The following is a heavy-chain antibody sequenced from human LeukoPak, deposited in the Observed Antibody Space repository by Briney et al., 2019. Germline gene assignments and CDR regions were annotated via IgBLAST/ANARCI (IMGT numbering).Heavy chain of an antibody. Sequence: GRSLRLSCAASGFTFSSYGMHWVRQAPGKGLEWVAVISYDGSNKYYALSVKGRFTNSRDNSKNTLYLQMNSLRAEDTAEYYCDKVDYGDYDPGDYWGQGTLVTVSS. J-gene: IGHJ4*02. CDR2: ISYDGSNK. CDR1: GFTFSSYG. V-gene: IGHV3-30*18. D-gene: IGHD4-17*01. CDR3: DKVDYGDYDPGDY.